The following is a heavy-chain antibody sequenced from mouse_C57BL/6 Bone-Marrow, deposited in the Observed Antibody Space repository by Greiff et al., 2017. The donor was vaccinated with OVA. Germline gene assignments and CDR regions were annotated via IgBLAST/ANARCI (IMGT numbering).Heavy chain of an antibody. CDR1: GYAFTNYL. Sequence: QVQLQQSGAELVRPGTSVKVSCKASGYAFTNYLIEWVKQRPGQGLEWIGVINPGSGGTKYNEKFKGKATLTADKSSSTAYMQLRSLTSEDSTVYFGERWAVVATYYYALDYWGQGTAVTVSS. V-gene: IGHV1-54*01. J-gene: IGHJ4*01. D-gene: IGHD1-1*01. CDR2: INPGSGGT. CDR3: ERWAVVATYYYALDY.